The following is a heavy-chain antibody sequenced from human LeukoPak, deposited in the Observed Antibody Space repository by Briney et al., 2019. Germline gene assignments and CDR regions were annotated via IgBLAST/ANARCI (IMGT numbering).Heavy chain of an antibody. CDR1: GGSISSYY. D-gene: IGHD3-10*01. CDR3: ARLITMVRGVIPVRAFDI. CDR2: IYYSGSI. Sequence: SETLSLTCTVSGGSISSYYWSWIRQPPGKGLEWIGYIYYSGSINYNPSLKSRVTISVDTSKNQFSLKLSSVTAADTAVYYCARLITMVRGVIPVRAFDIWGQGTMVTVSS. V-gene: IGHV4-59*08. J-gene: IGHJ3*02.